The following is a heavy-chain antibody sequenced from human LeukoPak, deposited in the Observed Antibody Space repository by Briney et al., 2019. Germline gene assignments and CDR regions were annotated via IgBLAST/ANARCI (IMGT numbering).Heavy chain of an antibody. CDR3: ARDSLAVAEFDY. V-gene: IGHV1-46*01. Sequence: APLKAPSRALGKTFPTSFMHWGDQAPGKGLKWMGIINPSGGSTSYAQKFQGRVTMTRDTSTSTVYMELSSLRSEDTAVYYCARDSLAVAEFDYWGQGTLVTVSS. D-gene: IGHD6-19*01. CDR1: GKTFPTSF. J-gene: IGHJ4*02. CDR2: INPSGGST.